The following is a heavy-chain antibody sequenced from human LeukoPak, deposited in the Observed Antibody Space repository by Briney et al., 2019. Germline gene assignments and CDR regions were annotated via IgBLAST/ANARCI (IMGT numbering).Heavy chain of an antibody. V-gene: IGHV3-30*02. CDR1: GFTFSSYG. Sequence: AGGSLRLSCAASGFTFSSYGMHWVRQAPGKGLEWVAFIRYDGSNKYYADSVKGRFTISRDNSKNTLYLQMNSLRAEDTAVYYCARGVYGYGDYVSWFDPWGQGTLVTVSS. D-gene: IGHD4-17*01. CDR3: ARGVYGYGDYVSWFDP. CDR2: IRYDGSNK. J-gene: IGHJ5*02.